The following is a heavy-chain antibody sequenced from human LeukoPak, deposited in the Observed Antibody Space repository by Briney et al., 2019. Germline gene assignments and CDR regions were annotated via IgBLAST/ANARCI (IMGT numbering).Heavy chain of an antibody. D-gene: IGHD3-3*01. CDR3: ARDARGWSGFDY. V-gene: IGHV4-4*07. CDR1: SGSISSYY. Sequence: SETLSLTCSVASGSISSYYWSSIRQPAGKGREWIGRIYTTGNTDYNPSLKSGVTMSVDTSKNQFSLNLSSVTAADTAVYYCARDARGWSGFDYWGQGTLVTVSS. CDR2: IYTTGNT. J-gene: IGHJ4*02.